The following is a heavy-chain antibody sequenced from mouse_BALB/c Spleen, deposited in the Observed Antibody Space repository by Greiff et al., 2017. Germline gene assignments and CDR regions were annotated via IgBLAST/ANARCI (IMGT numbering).Heavy chain of an antibody. J-gene: IGHJ2*01. CDR3: ARSVGNPYFDY. D-gene: IGHD2-1*01. CDR1: GYTFTSYT. CDR2: INPSSGYT. Sequence: VQLVESGAELARPGASVKMSCKASGYTFTSYTMHWVKQRPGQGLEWIGYINPSSGYTNYNQKFKDKATLTADKSSSTAYMQLSSLTSEDSAVYYCARSVGNPYFDYWGQGTTLTVSS. V-gene: IGHV1-4*01.